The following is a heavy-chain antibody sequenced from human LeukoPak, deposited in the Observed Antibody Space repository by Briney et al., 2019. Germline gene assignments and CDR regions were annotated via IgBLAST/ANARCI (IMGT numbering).Heavy chain of an antibody. J-gene: IGHJ4*02. V-gene: IGHV3-33*06. CDR3: AKDRETYYYDSSGLDY. CDR1: GFTFDDYA. Sequence: PGGSLRLSCAASGFTFDDYAMNWVRQAPGKGLEWVAVIWYDGSNKYYADSVKGRFTISRDNSKNTLYLQMNSLRAEDTAVYYCAKDRETYYYDSSGLDYWGQGTLVTASS. D-gene: IGHD3-22*01. CDR2: IWYDGSNK.